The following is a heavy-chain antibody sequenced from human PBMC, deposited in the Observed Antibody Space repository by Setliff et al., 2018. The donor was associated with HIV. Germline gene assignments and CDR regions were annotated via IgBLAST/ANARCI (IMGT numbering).Heavy chain of an antibody. J-gene: IGHJ6*02. CDR1: GYSISSGYY. CDR3: ARGHCSGTNCYGVDYYGMDV. V-gene: IGHV4-38-2*02. D-gene: IGHD2-2*01. Sequence: KTSETLSLTCTVSGYSISSGYYWGWIRQPPGKGLEWIGSIYHSGSTYYNPSLKSRVTISVDTSKNQFSVNLTSVTAADTAVYYCARGHCSGTNCYGVDYYGMDVWGQGTTVTVSS. CDR2: IYHSGST.